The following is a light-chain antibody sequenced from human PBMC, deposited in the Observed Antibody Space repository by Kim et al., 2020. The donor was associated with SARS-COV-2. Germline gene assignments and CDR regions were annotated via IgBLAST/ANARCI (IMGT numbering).Light chain of an antibody. CDR2: GKS. V-gene: IGLV3-19*01. J-gene: IGLJ1*01. Sequence: SSELTQDPAVSVALGQTVRLTCQGDSLKNYYATWYQQMPGQAPLLVLYGKSNRPPGIPHRFSGSPSANPAPLSLPGAQAEDEGDYFCSSPDSSGDHVIFG. CDR1: SLKNYY. CDR3: SSPDSSGDHVI.